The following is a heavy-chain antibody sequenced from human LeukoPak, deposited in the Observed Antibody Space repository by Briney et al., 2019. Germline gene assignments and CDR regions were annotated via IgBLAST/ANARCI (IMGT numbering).Heavy chain of an antibody. CDR3: ATSRITIFGDAFDL. CDR2: ISAYNGNT. D-gene: IGHD3-3*01. V-gene: IGHV1-18*01. CDR1: GYTFTSYG. J-gene: IGHJ3*01. Sequence: ASVKVSCKASGYTFTSYGISWVRQAPGQGLEWMGWISAYNGNTNYAQKLQGRVTMTTDTSTSTAYMELRSLRSDDTAVYYCATSRITIFGDAFDLWGQGTMVTVSS.